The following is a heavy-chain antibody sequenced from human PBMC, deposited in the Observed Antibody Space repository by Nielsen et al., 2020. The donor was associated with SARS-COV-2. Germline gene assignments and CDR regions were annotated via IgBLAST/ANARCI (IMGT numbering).Heavy chain of an antibody. Sequence: GGSLRLSCAASGFTFSSYAMHWVRQAPGKGLEWVAVISYDGSNKYYADSVKGRFTISRDNSKNTLYLQMNSLRAEDTAVYYCARGDQIVVVPAVYGMDVWGQGTTVTVSS. J-gene: IGHJ6*02. D-gene: IGHD2-2*01. CDR2: ISYDGSNK. CDR1: GFTFSSYA. CDR3: ARGDQIVVVPAVYGMDV. V-gene: IGHV3-30-3*01.